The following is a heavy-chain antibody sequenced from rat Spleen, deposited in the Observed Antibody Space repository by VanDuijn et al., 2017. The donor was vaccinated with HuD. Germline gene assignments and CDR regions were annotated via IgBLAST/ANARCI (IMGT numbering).Heavy chain of an antibody. CDR2: ISYEGSST. J-gene: IGHJ2*01. CDR1: GFTFSDYY. Sequence: EVQLVESGGGLVQPGRSLKLSCAASGFTFSDYYMAWVRQAPKKGLEWVASISYEGSSTYYGDSVKGRFTISRDNAKSTLYLQMNSLRSEDTATYYCARQNYYYFDYWGQGVMVTVSS. V-gene: IGHV5-22*01. D-gene: IGHD1-1*01. CDR3: ARQNYYYFDY.